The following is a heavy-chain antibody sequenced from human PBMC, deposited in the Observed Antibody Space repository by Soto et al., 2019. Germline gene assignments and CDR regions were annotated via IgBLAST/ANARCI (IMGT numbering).Heavy chain of an antibody. Sequence: SVKVSCKASGGTFSSYAISWVRQAPGQGLEWMGGIIPIFGTANYAQKFQGRVTITADESTSTAYMELSSLRSEDTAVYYCARDRYCSGGSCYSDAFDIWGQGTMVTVSS. V-gene: IGHV1-69*13. CDR1: GGTFSSYA. CDR2: IIPIFGTA. D-gene: IGHD2-15*01. CDR3: ARDRYCSGGSCYSDAFDI. J-gene: IGHJ3*02.